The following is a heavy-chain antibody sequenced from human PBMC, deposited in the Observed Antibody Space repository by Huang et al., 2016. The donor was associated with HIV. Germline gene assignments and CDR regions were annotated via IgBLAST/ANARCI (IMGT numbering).Heavy chain of an antibody. V-gene: IGHV1-3*01. CDR1: GFNFLTYA. Sequence: QVQLVQSGAEVEKPGASVNLSCKASGFNFLTYALHWVRPAPGQRLEWMGCINVDGITKYSQKFQGRVTITRDRSANTVHVDLKRLTYEDTAVYYCARDKEAGTPFFDPWGQGTLVTVSS. CDR3: ARDKEAGTPFFDP. D-gene: IGHD6-19*01. J-gene: IGHJ5*02. CDR2: INVDGIT.